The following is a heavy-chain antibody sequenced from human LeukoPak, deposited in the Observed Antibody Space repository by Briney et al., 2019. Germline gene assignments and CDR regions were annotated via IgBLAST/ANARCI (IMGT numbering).Heavy chain of an antibody. CDR1: GGSFSGYY. CDR2: IKHSGST. CDR3: ARGDFWSGPDY. Sequence: PSETLSLTCAVYGGSFSGYYWSWIRQPPGKGLEWIGEIKHSGSTNYNPSLKCRVTISVDTSKNRFSLKLSSVTAADTVVYYCARGDFWSGPDYWGQGTLVTVSS. D-gene: IGHD3-3*01. J-gene: IGHJ4*02. V-gene: IGHV4-34*01.